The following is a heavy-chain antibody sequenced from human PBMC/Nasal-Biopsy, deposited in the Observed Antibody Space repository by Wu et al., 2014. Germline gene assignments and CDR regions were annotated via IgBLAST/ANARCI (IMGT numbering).Heavy chain of an antibody. CDR2: ITPYNGKT. V-gene: IGHV1-18*01. J-gene: IGHJ4*02. D-gene: IGHD3-16*02. CDR1: GFSFTSYS. Sequence: VKVSCKASGFSFTSYSITWVRQAPGQGLEWMGSITPYNGKTNYGQKNQGRVTMTADTSTSTAYMELRSLTSDDTAVYYCVRGELMITFEGSIVEQFDYWGQGTLVTVSS. CDR3: VRGELMITFEGSIVEQFDY.